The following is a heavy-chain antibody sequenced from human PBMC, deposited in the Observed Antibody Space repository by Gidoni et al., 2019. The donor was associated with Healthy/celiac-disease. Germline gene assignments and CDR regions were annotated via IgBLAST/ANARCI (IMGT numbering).Heavy chain of an antibody. CDR1: GYTFTGYY. D-gene: IGHD1-26*01. CDR2: NNPNSGGT. CDR3: ARENSGSYYLDY. J-gene: IGHJ4*02. V-gene: IGHV1-2*02. Sequence: QVQLLQSGAEGKKPGASVKVSCQASGYTFTGYYMHWVRQAPGQGLEWMGWNNPNSGGTNYAQKFQGRVTMTRDTSISTAYMELSRLRSDDTAVYYCARENSGSYYLDYWGQGTLVTVSS.